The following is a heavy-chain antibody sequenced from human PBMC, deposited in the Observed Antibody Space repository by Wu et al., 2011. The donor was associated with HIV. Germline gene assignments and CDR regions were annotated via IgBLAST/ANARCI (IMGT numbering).Heavy chain of an antibody. CDR2: IIPIFGTR. J-gene: IGHJ4*02. CDR3: ARDVLRYFDWFLGVEYYFEY. V-gene: IGHV1-69*05. Sequence: QVQLVQSGAEVKKPGSSVKVSCKASGGSFRSYAVSWLRLAPGQGLEWMGGIIPIFGTRNFAQNFQGRVSITTDESTDTVYMEMSSLKSEDTAVYYCARDVLRYFDWFLGVEYYFEYWGQGTLVTVSS. D-gene: IGHD3-9*01. CDR1: GGSFRSYA.